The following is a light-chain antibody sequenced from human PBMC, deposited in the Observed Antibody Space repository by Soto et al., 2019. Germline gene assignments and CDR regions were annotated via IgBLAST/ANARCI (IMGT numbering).Light chain of an antibody. CDR2: EVS. CDR1: SSDVGGYNY. Sequence: QSALTQPASVSGSHGQSITISCTGTSSDVGGYNYVSWYQQHPGKAPKLMIYEVSNRPSGVSNRFSGSKSGNTASLTISGLQAEDEADCYCTSYTSSSTYVFGTGTKLSVL. CDR3: TSYTSSSTYV. J-gene: IGLJ1*01. V-gene: IGLV2-14*01.